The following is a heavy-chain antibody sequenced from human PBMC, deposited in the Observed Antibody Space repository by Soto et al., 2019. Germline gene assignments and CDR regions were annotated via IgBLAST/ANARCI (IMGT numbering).Heavy chain of an antibody. Sequence: PSETLSLTCAVYGGSFSGYYWSWIRQPPGKGLEWIGEINHSGSTNHNPSLKSRVTISVDTSKNQFSLKLSSVTAADTAVYYCARGMAAAFDYWGQGTLVTVS. J-gene: IGHJ4*02. V-gene: IGHV4-34*01. CDR3: ARGMAAAFDY. D-gene: IGHD6-13*01. CDR1: GGSFSGYY. CDR2: INHSGST.